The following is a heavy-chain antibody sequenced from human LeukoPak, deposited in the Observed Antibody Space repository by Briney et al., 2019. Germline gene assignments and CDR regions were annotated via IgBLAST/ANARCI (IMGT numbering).Heavy chain of an antibody. V-gene: IGHV4-59*08. J-gene: IGHJ4*02. D-gene: IGHD1/OR15-1a*01. CDR2: IYYSGST. CDR1: GGSISSYY. Sequence: SETLSLTCTVSGGSISSYYWSWIRQPPGKGLEWIGYIYYSGSTNYNPSLKSRVTISVDTSKNQFSLKLSSVTAADTAVYYCARRSITGTTSFDYWGQGTLVTVSS. CDR3: ARRSITGTTSFDY.